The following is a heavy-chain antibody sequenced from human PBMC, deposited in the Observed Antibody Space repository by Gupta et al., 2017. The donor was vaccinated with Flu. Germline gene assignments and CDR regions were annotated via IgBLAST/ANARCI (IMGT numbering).Heavy chain of an antibody. D-gene: IGHD4-4*01. V-gene: IGHV4-59*01. CDR3: AGSGNYNYYDY. J-gene: IGHJ4*02. Sequence: WFRQPPGKRLEWIGYSYHSGSTNYNPSLKSRIIMSVDRSKNQFSLRLSSVTAADTAVYYCAGSGNYNYYDYWGQGTLVTVSS. CDR2: SYHSGST.